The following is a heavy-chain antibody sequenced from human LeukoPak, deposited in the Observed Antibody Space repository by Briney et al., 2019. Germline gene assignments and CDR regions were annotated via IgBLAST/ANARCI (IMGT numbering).Heavy chain of an antibody. CDR1: GYTFTSYG. CDR2: ISAYNGNT. CDR3: ARSFIVVVPAAIQHWFDP. V-gene: IGHV1-18*01. Sequence: ASVKVSCKASGYTFTSYGISWVRQAPGQGLEWMGWISAYNGNTNYAQKFQGRVTITADESTSTAYMELSSLRPEDTAVYYCARSFIVVVPAAIQHWFDPWGQGTLVTVSS. J-gene: IGHJ5*02. D-gene: IGHD2-2*02.